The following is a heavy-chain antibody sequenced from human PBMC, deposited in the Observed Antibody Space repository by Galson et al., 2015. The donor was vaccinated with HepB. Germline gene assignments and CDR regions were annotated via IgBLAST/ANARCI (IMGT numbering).Heavy chain of an antibody. J-gene: IGHJ4*02. Sequence: SLRLSCAASGFTFSSYSMNWVRQAPGKGLEWVSYISSSSSTIYYADSVKGRFTISRDNAKNSLYLQMNSLRDEDTAVYYCARSIAAARYLGVFDYWGQGTLVTVSS. D-gene: IGHD6-6*01. CDR2: ISSSSSTI. V-gene: IGHV3-48*02. CDR1: GFTFSSYS. CDR3: ARSIAAARYLGVFDY.